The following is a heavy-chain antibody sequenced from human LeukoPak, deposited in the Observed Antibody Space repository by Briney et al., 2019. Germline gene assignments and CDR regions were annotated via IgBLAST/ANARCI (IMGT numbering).Heavy chain of an antibody. CDR2: IKHDGSEKQDGSEK. CDR1: GFTFSQYW. J-gene: IGHJ6*03. D-gene: IGHD3-10*01. CDR3: ARSGRGVDSFYFMDV. Sequence: GGSLRLSCAASGFTFSQYWMSWVRQAPGKGLEWVANIKHDGSEKQDGSEKNNVDSVKGRFTISRDNAKNSLYLQMNSLRAEDTAVYYCARSGRGVDSFYFMDVWGKGTTVTVSS. V-gene: IGHV3-7*01.